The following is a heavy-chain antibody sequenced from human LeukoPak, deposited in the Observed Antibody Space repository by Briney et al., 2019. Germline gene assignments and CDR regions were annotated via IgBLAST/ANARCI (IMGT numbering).Heavy chain of an antibody. CDR3: VRGGYGYNFDY. Sequence: GGSLRLSCAASGFTFSSYEMIWVRQAPGKGLECVSYISGSGRTIYYADSVKGRFTISRDNAKNSLYLQMYSLRAGDTAVYYCVRGGYGYNFDYWGQGNLVTVSS. CDR1: GFTFSSYE. D-gene: IGHD3-16*01. V-gene: IGHV3-48*03. J-gene: IGHJ4*02. CDR2: ISGSGRTI.